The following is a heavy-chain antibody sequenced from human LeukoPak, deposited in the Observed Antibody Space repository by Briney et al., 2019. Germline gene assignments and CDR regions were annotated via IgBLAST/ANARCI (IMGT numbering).Heavy chain of an antibody. Sequence: ASVKVSCKVSGYTLTELSMHWVRQAPGKGLEWMGGFDPEDGETIYAQKFQGRVTMTEDTSTDTAYMELSSLRAEDMAFYCAKSQHYGGGGNDAFDIWGQGTMVTVSS. CDR1: GYTLTELS. CDR2: FDPEDGET. V-gene: IGHV1-24*01. D-gene: IGHD3-16*01. J-gene: IGHJ3*02. CDR3: AKSQHYGGGGNDAFDI.